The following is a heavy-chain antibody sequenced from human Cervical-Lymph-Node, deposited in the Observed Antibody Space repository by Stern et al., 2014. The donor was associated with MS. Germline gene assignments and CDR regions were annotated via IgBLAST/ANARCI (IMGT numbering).Heavy chain of an antibody. Sequence: QLQLQESGPGLVKPSETLSLTCTVSGGSITNYYWSWIRQPPGKGLEWIGYIYYSGSTNYNPSLKRRVTISVATAKDQFSLKLSSVTAGDTAVYYCARDKGMFFLWGQGTLVTVSS. CDR3: ARDKGMFFL. J-gene: IGHJ4*01. CDR1: GGSITNYY. CDR2: IYYSGST. V-gene: IGHV4-59*01. D-gene: IGHD2/OR15-2a*01.